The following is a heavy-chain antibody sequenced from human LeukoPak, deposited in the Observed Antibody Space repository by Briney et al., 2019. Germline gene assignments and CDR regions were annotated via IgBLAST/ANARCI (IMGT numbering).Heavy chain of an antibody. D-gene: IGHD5-12*01. J-gene: IGHJ4*02. Sequence: GGSLRLSCAASGFTFSRSAVHWVRQAPGKGLEWVAVISHDGSNTDYTDSVKGRFTISRDNSKNTLYLQMNSLRAEDTAVYYCAKEMKPWMHFDYWGQGTLVTVSS. CDR3: AKEMKPWMHFDY. V-gene: IGHV3-30*18. CDR2: ISHDGSNT. CDR1: GFTFSRSA.